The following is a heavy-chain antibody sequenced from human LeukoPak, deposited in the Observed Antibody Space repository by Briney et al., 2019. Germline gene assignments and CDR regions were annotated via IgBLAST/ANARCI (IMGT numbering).Heavy chain of an antibody. CDR3: ARVGRLGRGYYFDY. J-gene: IGHJ4*02. CDR2: ISSSGSTI. V-gene: IGHV3-48*03. Sequence: GGSLRLSCAASGFTFSSYEMNWVRQAPGKGLEWVSYISSSGSTIYYADSVKGRFTISRDNAKNSLYLQMNSLRAEDTAVYYCARVGRLGRGYYFDYWGQGTLVTVSS. CDR1: GFTFSSYE. D-gene: IGHD1-14*01.